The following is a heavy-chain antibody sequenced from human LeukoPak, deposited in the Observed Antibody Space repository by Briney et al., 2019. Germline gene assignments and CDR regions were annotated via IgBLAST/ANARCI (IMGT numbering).Heavy chain of an antibody. CDR1: GFTFSSYS. Sequence: GGSLRLSCAASGFTFSSYSMNWVRQAPGKGLEWVSYISSSSSTIYYADSVKGRFTISRDNAKNSLYLQMNSLRAEDTAVYYCAFLKGGAVAGIWGQGTLVTVSS. CDR3: AFLKGGAVAGI. CDR2: ISSSSSTI. D-gene: IGHD6-19*01. J-gene: IGHJ4*02. V-gene: IGHV3-48*01.